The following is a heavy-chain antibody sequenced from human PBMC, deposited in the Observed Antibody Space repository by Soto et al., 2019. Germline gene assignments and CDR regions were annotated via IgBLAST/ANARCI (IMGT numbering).Heavy chain of an antibody. CDR2: IIPIFGTA. J-gene: IGHJ6*02. CDR1: GGTFSSYA. D-gene: IGHD5-12*01. Sequence: QVQLVQSAAEVTKPGYSVKVSCKASGGTFSSYAISWVRPAPGQGLEWMGGIIPIFGTANYAQQFQGRVTITADESTSTAYMELSSLRSEDTAVYYCASVEPVDIVAVPSQYYYYCMDVLGQGTTVTVSS. V-gene: IGHV1-69*01. CDR3: ASVEPVDIVAVPSQYYYYCMDV.